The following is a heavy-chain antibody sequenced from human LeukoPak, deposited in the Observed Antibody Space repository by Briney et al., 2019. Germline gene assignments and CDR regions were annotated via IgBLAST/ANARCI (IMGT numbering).Heavy chain of an antibody. J-gene: IGHJ4*02. Sequence: SESLSLTCTVSGCSFSSGGYYWSWIRQHPGKGLEWIGYIYYSGSTYYNPSLKSRVTISVDTSKNQFSLKLSSVTAADTAVYYCARAISGYYPLFDYWGQGTLVTVSS. CDR1: GCSFSSGGYY. CDR2: IYYSGST. V-gene: IGHV4-31*03. D-gene: IGHD3-22*01. CDR3: ARAISGYYPLFDY.